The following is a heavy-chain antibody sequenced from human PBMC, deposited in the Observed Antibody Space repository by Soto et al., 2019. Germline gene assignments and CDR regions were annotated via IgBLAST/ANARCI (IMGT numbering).Heavy chain of an antibody. CDR1: GGSVCSGYYF. CDR3: ARAIDYGGNFFYYYGMDV. D-gene: IGHD4-17*01. V-gene: IGHV4-30-4*02. CDR2: IYYSGST. Sequence: XTLSLLSTVSGGSVCSGYYFWSCIRQPPGKGLEWIGYIYYSGSTYYNPSLKSRVTISVDKSKNQFSLKLSSVTAADTAVYYCARAIDYGGNFFYYYGMDVWGKGNTATVAS. J-gene: IGHJ6*04.